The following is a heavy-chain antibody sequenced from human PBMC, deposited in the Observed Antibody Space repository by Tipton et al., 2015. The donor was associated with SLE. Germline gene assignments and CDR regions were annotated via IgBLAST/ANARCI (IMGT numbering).Heavy chain of an antibody. CDR3: ARHQGWSGFDY. D-gene: IGHD6-19*01. J-gene: IGHJ4*02. Sequence: HVTISADKSISTAYLQWSSLKASDTAMYYCARHQGWSGFDYWGQGTLVTVSS. V-gene: IGHV5-10-1*01.